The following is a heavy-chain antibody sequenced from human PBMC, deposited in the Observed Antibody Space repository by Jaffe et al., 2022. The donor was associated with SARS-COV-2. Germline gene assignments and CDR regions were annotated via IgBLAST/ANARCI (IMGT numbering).Heavy chain of an antibody. CDR3: AKDLVSGSYYDYDAFDI. D-gene: IGHD1-26*01. J-gene: IGHJ3*02. CDR2: ISGSGGST. V-gene: IGHV3-23*01. Sequence: EVQLLESGGGLVQPGGSLRLSCAASGFTFSSYAMSWVRQAPGKGLEWVSAISGSGGSTYYADSVKGRFTISRDNSKNTLYLQMNSLRAEDTAVYYCAKDLVSGSYYDYDAFDIWGQGTMVTVSS. CDR1: GFTFSSYA.